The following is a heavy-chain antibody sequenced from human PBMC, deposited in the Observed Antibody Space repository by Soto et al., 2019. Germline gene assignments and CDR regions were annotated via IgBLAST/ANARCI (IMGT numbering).Heavy chain of an antibody. Sequence: EVQLVESGGGLVQPGRSLRLSCAASGFTFDDYAMHWVRQAPGKGLEWVSGISWNSGSIGYADSVKGRFTISRDNAKNSLYLQMNSLRAEDTALYYCAKDLKGAVAGTYRDDYYYGMDVWGQGTTVTVSS. CDR3: AKDLKGAVAGTYRDDYYYGMDV. CDR1: GFTFDDYA. J-gene: IGHJ6*02. D-gene: IGHD6-19*01. V-gene: IGHV3-9*01. CDR2: ISWNSGSI.